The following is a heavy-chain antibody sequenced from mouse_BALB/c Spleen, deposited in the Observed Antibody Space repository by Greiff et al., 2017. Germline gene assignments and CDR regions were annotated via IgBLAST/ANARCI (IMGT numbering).Heavy chain of an antibody. D-gene: IGHD1-1*01. V-gene: IGHV5-12*01. CDR1: GFTFSDYY. CDR2: ISNGGGST. CDR3: ARLIITGYFDY. Sequence: EVMLVESGGGLVKPGGSLKLSCAASGFTFSDYYMYWVRQTPEKRLEWVAYISNGGGSTYYPDTVKGRFTISRDNAKNTLYLQMSSLKSEDTAMYYCARLIITGYFDYWGQGTTLTVSS. J-gene: IGHJ2*01.